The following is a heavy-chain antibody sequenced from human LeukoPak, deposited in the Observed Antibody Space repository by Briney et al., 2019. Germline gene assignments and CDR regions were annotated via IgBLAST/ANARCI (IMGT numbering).Heavy chain of an antibody. D-gene: IGHD3-10*01. Sequence: PGGSLRLSCSASGFTVSSNYMSWVRQAPGKGLEWVSAISGSGGSTYYADSVKGRFTISRENSKNTLYLQMNSLRAEDTAVYYCATMNAMVRGNTPDYWGQGTLVTVSS. CDR3: ATMNAMVRGNTPDY. V-gene: IGHV3-23*01. J-gene: IGHJ4*02. CDR2: ISGSGGST. CDR1: GFTVSSNY.